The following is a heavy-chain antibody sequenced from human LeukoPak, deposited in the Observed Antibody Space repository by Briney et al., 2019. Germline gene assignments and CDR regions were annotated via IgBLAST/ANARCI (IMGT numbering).Heavy chain of an antibody. D-gene: IGHD2-2*01. J-gene: IGHJ4*02. CDR1: GGSFSGYY. CDR3: ASRAGIVVVPAATGYYFDY. Sequence: SETLSLTCAVYGGSFSGYYWSWIRQPPAKGLEWIGVINHSGSTNYNPSLKSRVTISVDTSKNQFSLKLSSVTAADTAVYYCASRAGIVVVPAATGYYFDYWGQGTLVTVSS. V-gene: IGHV4-34*01. CDR2: INHSGST.